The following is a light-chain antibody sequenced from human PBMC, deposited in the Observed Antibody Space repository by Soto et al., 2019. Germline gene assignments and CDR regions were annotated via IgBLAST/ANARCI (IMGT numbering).Light chain of an antibody. J-gene: IGKJ1*01. CDR1: QSVLYSSNNKNY. CDR2: WAS. V-gene: IGKV4-1*01. CDR3: QQYYRHWT. Sequence: DIVMTQSPDSLAVSLGERATINCKSSQSVLYSSNNKNYLAWYQQKPGQPPKLLIYWASTRESGVPDRFSGSGSGTDFTLTISSLQAEDVAVYYCQQYYRHWTFGHGTKVEIK.